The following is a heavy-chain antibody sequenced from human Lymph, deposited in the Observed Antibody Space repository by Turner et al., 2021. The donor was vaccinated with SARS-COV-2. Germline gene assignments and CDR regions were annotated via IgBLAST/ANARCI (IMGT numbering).Heavy chain of an antibody. J-gene: IGHJ4*02. Sequence: QVQLVHSGAEVKKPGASVKVSCKASGYTFTNYDINWVRQATGQGLEWMGWMNPNSGNTGYAQKFQGRVTITRNTSISTAYMELSSLRSEDTAVYYCARGPAWNGYLYYFDFWGQGTLVTVSS. CDR3: ARGPAWNGYLYYFDF. D-gene: IGHD3-3*01. V-gene: IGHV1-8*03. CDR1: GYTFTNYD. CDR2: MNPNSGNT.